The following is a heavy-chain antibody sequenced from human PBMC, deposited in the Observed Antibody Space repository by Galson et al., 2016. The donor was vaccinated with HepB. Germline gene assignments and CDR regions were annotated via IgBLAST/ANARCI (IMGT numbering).Heavy chain of an antibody. Sequence: SETLSLTCTVSGGSITSKGYSWGWIRQPPGKGLEWIGSLYYSGSTYYNPSLKSRVTISVDTSKNQFSLRLSSVTAADSAVYFCARFYGADTYYPDFWGQGVRVVVSP. CDR2: LYYSGST. J-gene: IGHJ4*02. D-gene: IGHD4/OR15-4a*01. V-gene: IGHV4-39*01. CDR3: ARFYGADTYYPDF. CDR1: GGSITSKGYS.